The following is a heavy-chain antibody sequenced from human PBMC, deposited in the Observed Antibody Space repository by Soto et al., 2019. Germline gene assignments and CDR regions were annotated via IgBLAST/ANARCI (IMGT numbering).Heavy chain of an antibody. CDR2: IIPIFGTA. J-gene: IGHJ5*02. D-gene: IGHD5-12*01. Sequence: SVKVSCKASGVGFSSNAISWVRQAPGQGLEWMGGIIPIFGTANYAQKFQGRVTITADTSTDTAYMELSSLRSEVTAVYYCATLFLGYGGNFDPWGQGTLVTVSS. V-gene: IGHV1-69*06. CDR3: ATLFLGYGGNFDP. CDR1: GVGFSSNA.